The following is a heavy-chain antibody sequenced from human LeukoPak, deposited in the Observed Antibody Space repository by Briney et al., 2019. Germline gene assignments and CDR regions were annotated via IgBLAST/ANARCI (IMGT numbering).Heavy chain of an antibody. CDR2: IYYSGST. V-gene: IGHV4-59*08. CDR3: ARLYDSSGYSANWFDP. CDR1: GGSISSYY. D-gene: IGHD3-22*01. J-gene: IGHJ5*02. Sequence: SETLSLTCTVSGGSISSYYWSWIRQPPGKGLGWIGYIYYSGSTNYNPSLKGRVTTSVDTSKNQFSLKLSSVTAADTAVYYCARLYDSSGYSANWFDPWGQGTLVTVSS.